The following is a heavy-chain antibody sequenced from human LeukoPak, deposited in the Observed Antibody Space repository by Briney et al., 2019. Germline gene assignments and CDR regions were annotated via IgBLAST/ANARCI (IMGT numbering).Heavy chain of an antibody. Sequence: SQTLSLTXTVSGGSISSYYWSWIRQPAGKGLEWIGRIYTSGSTNYNPSLKSRVTMSVDTSKNQFSLKLSSVTAADTAVYYCARAYGWGDYGVRIFDYWGQGTLVTVSS. CDR1: GGSISSYY. V-gene: IGHV4-4*07. D-gene: IGHD4-17*01. J-gene: IGHJ4*02. CDR3: ARAYGWGDYGVRIFDY. CDR2: IYTSGST.